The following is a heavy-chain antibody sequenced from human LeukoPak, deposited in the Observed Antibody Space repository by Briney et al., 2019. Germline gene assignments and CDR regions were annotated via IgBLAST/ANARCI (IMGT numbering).Heavy chain of an antibody. CDR3: ASRNFGSSPFDY. J-gene: IGHJ4*02. D-gene: IGHD3-10*01. V-gene: IGHV3-74*01. Sequence: GGSLRLSCAASGFTFSRFWMHWVRQAPGKGLVWVSRISGDGSNTNYADSVKGRFTISRDNAKSTLYLQMDSLTGDDTAVYYCASRNFGSSPFDYWGQGTLVTVSS. CDR1: GFTFSRFW. CDR2: ISGDGSNT.